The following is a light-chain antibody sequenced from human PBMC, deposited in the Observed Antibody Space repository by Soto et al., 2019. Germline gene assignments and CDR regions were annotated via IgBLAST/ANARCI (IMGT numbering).Light chain of an antibody. Sequence: QSVLTQPASVSGSPGQSITISCTGTSSDVGGYNYVSWYQQHSGKAPKLMIYDVSNRPSGVSNRFSGSKSGNTASLTISGLQAEDEADYYCASYASSRTLYVFGTGTKVTVL. CDR2: DVS. J-gene: IGLJ1*01. V-gene: IGLV2-14*01. CDR3: ASYASSRTLYV. CDR1: SSDVGGYNY.